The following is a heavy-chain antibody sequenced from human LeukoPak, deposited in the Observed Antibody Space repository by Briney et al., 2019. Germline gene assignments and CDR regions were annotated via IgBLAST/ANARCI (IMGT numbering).Heavy chain of an antibody. CDR1: GGSLSSSY. Sequence: PSETLSLTCTVSGGSLSSSYWSWIRQPPGKGLEWIGYIYYSGSTNYNPSLKSRVTISLDTPKNQFSLKLTSVTAADTAVYYCARATSYYCIDYWGQGTLVTVSS. D-gene: IGHD3-16*01. V-gene: IGHV4-59*01. CDR2: IYYSGST. CDR3: ARATSYYCIDY. J-gene: IGHJ4*02.